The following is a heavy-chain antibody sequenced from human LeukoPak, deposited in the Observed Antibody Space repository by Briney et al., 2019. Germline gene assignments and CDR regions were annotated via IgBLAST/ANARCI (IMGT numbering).Heavy chain of an antibody. CDR1: GYTFTSYG. Sequence: GASVKVSCKASGYTFTSYGISWVRQAPGQGLEWMGWISVYNGNTNYAQKLQGRVTMTTDTSTSTAYMELRSLRSDDTAVYYCARVPPYYYGSGSYFPAGGDYWGQGTLVIVSS. D-gene: IGHD3-10*01. V-gene: IGHV1-18*01. CDR3: ARVPPYYYGSGSYFPAGGDY. CDR2: ISVYNGNT. J-gene: IGHJ4*02.